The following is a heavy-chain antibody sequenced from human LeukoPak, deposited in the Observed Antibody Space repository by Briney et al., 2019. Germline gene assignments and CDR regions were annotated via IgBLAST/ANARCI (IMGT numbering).Heavy chain of an antibody. D-gene: IGHD2-2*02. CDR1: GYTFTGYY. J-gene: IGHJ4*02. Sequence: GASVKVSCKASGYTFTGYYMHWVRQAPGQGLEWMGRINPNSGGTNYAQKLQGRVTMTRDTSISTAYMELSRLRSDDTAVYYCARGRGGYCSSTSCHRLFDYWGQGTLVTVSS. V-gene: IGHV1-2*06. CDR3: ARGRGGYCSSTSCHRLFDY. CDR2: INPNSGGT.